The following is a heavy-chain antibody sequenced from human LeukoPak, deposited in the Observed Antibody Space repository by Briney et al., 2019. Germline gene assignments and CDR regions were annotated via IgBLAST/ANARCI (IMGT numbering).Heavy chain of an antibody. D-gene: IGHD3-10*01. V-gene: IGHV5-51*01. CDR3: ARQTRDGSGSRGYFFDF. CDR1: GYIFTRNW. CDR2: IYPGDSDT. Sequence: GESLKISCKGSGYIFTRNWLGWVRQMPGKGLEWMGIIYPGDSDTRYSPSFEGQVTISVDKSSSTAYPQWSSLKASDTAMYYCARQTRDGSGSRGYFFDFWGQGTLVTVSS. J-gene: IGHJ4*02.